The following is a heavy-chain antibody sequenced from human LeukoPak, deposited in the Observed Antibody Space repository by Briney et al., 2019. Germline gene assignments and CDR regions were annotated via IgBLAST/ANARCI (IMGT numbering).Heavy chain of an antibody. CDR2: ISSSSSTI. CDR3: ARDLGSGWQYNWFDP. D-gene: IGHD6-19*01. J-gene: IGHJ5*02. CDR1: GFTFSTYS. V-gene: IGHV3-48*01. Sequence: GGSLRLSCAASGFTFSTYSMNWVRQAPGKGLEWVSYISSSSSTIYYADSVKGRFTISRDNAKNSLYLQMNSLRAEDTAVYYCARDLGSGWQYNWFDPWGQGTLVTVSS.